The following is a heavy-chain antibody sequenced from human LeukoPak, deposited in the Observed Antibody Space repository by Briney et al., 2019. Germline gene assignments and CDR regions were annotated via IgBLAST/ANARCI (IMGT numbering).Heavy chain of an antibody. CDR3: ARDYYDSSGYYYSDGYYYYYMGV. CDR1: GFTFSSYA. V-gene: IGHV3-64*01. CDR2: ISSNGGST. D-gene: IGHD3-22*01. Sequence: GGSLRLSCAASGFTFSSYAMHWVRQAPGKGLEYVSAISSNGGSTYYANSVKGRFTISRDNSKNTLYLQMGSLRAEDMAVYYCARDYYDSSGYYYSDGYYYYYMGVWGKGTTVTVSS. J-gene: IGHJ6*03.